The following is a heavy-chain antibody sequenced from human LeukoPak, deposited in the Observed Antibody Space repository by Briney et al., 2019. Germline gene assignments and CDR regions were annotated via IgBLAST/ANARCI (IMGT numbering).Heavy chain of an antibody. CDR1: GGTFSSYA. V-gene: IGHV1-18*01. CDR2: ISAYNGNT. Sequence: ASVKVSCKASGGTFSSYAISWVRQAPGQGLEWTGWISAYNGNTNYAQKLQGRVTMTTDTSTSTAYMELRSLRSDDTAVYYCARDSTGRGDYWGQGTLVTVSS. D-gene: IGHD1-1*01. CDR3: ARDSTGRGDY. J-gene: IGHJ4*02.